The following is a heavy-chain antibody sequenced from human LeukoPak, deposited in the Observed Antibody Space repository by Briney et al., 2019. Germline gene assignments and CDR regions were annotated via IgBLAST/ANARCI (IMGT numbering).Heavy chain of an antibody. CDR2: INHSGST. Sequence: SETLSLTCAVYGGSFSGYYWSWIRQPPGKGLEWIGEINHSGSTNYNPSLKSRVTISVDTSKNQFSLKLSSVTAADTAVYYCARHPQFGYGSGSWGQGTLVTVSS. V-gene: IGHV4-34*01. D-gene: IGHD3-10*01. CDR3: ARHPQFGYGSGS. J-gene: IGHJ4*02. CDR1: GGSFSGYY.